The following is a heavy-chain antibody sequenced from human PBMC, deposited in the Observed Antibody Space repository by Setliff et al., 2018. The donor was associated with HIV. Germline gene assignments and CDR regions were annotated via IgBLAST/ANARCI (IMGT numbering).Heavy chain of an antibody. V-gene: IGHV3-23*01. CDR1: GFTFSNYA. CDR2: ISGSGSST. D-gene: IGHD5-18*01. Sequence: LRLSCVASGFTFSNYAMSWVRQAPGKGLEWVSAISGSGSSTYYADSVKGRFTISRDTSKNTLYLQMNSLRAEDTAVYYCARDFGYSYGVVFPGAFDIWGQGTMVT. CDR3: ARDFGYSYGVVFPGAFDI. J-gene: IGHJ3*02.